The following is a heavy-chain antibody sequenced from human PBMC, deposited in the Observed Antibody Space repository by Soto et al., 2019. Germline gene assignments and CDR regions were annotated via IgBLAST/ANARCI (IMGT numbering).Heavy chain of an antibody. Sequence: SLRLSCAASRSTFSTYEMNWVRQAPGTGLEWVSYISTSGSTVYYADSVKGRFTISRDNTRNSLYLQMNSLRDEDTAIYYCVRYCSTTLCNGVATRTFDYWGQGTLVTGSS. CDR2: ISTSGSTV. CDR3: VRYCSTTLCNGVATRTFDY. J-gene: IGHJ4*02. D-gene: IGHD2-2*01. V-gene: IGHV3-48*03. CDR1: RSTFSTYE.